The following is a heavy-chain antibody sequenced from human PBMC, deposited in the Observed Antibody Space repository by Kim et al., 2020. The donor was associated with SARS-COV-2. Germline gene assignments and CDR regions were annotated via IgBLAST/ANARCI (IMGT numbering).Heavy chain of an antibody. CDR1: GFTFSSYS. CDR3: ARYYYDSSGYWGADDY. D-gene: IGHD3-22*01. CDR2: ISSSSSTI. V-gene: IGHV3-48*02. J-gene: IGHJ4*02. Sequence: GGSLRLSCAASGFTFSSYSMNWVRQAPGKGLEWVSYISSSSSTIYYADSVKGRFTISRDNAKNSLYLQMNSLRDEDTAVYYCARYYYDSSGYWGADDYWGQGTLVTVSS.